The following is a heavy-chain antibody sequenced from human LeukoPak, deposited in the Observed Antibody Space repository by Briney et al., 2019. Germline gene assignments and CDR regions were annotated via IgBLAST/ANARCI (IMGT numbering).Heavy chain of an antibody. CDR2: INPNSGGT. CDR1: GYTFTGYY. Sequence: ASVKVSCKASGYTFTGYYMHWVRQAPGQGLEWMGWINPNSGGTNYAQKFQGRVTMTRDTSISTAYMELSRLRSDDTAVYYRARARTVDTAMVCIDPWGQGTLVTVSS. CDR3: ARARTVDTAMVCIDP. V-gene: IGHV1-2*02. J-gene: IGHJ5*02. D-gene: IGHD5-18*01.